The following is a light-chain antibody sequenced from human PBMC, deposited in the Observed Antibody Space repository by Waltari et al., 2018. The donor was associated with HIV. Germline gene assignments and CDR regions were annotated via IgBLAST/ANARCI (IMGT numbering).Light chain of an antibody. CDR3: CSFAGSSTYV. J-gene: IGLJ1*01. Sequence: QSALTQPASVSGSPEQSITISCPATRSDFGSSNFVSWYQHHPGKAPKLMIYAGTTRPSGVSNRFSGSKSGNAASLTISGLQAEDEADYYCCSFAGSSTYVFGTGTKVTVL. CDR1: RSDFGSSNF. V-gene: IGLV2-23*01. CDR2: AGT.